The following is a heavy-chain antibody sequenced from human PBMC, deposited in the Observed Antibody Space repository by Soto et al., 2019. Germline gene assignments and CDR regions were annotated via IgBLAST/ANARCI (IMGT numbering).Heavy chain of an antibody. V-gene: IGHV3-66*01. CDR2: IYSGGST. CDR1: GFTFSSYS. J-gene: IGHJ6*02. D-gene: IGHD3-10*01. CDR3: ARDGITNGMDV. Sequence: PGGSLRLSCAVSGFTFSSYSMSWVRQAPGKGLEWVSVIYSGGSTYYADSVKGRFTISRDNSKNTLYLQMNSLRAEDTAVYYCARDGITNGMDVWGQGTTVTVS.